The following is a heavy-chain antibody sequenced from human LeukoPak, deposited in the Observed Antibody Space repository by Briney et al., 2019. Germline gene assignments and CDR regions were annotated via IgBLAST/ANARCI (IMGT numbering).Heavy chain of an antibody. CDR1: GHRFSDYA. D-gene: IGHD2-15*01. CDR2: MSGSGGT. Sequence: GGSLRLSCAASGHRFSDYAWGWLRQAPGKGLEWVSGMSGSGGTYYADSVRGRFTISRDISKDTLHLQMDSLRADDTAVYYCAKGCLCYSRLSSWFDPWGQGTLVIVSS. V-gene: IGHV3-23*01. CDR3: AKGCLCYSRLSSWFDP. J-gene: IGHJ5*02.